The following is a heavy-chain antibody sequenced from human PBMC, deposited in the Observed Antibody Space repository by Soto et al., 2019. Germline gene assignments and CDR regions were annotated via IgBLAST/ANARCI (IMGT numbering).Heavy chain of an antibody. CDR1: GFTFSSYW. Sequence: GALRLSCAASGFTFSSYWMSWIRQPPGKGLEWIGEINHSGSTNYNPSLKSRVTISVDTSKNQFSLKLSSVTAADTAVYYCARGQTIIRGDAFDIWGQGTMVTVSS. D-gene: IGHD3-3*01. J-gene: IGHJ3*02. CDR2: INHSGST. V-gene: IGHV4-34*01. CDR3: ARGQTIIRGDAFDI.